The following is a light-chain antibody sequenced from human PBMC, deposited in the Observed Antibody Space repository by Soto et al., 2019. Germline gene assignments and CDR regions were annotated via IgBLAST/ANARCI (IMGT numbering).Light chain of an antibody. CDR2: EAS. CDR3: HSAYSYPWT. V-gene: IGKV1-12*02. J-gene: IGKJ1*01. CDR1: QGISHW. Sequence: DIQMTQAPASVSASVGDRVTITCRASQGISHWLAWYQQKPGNAHKPLIYEASSLERGVPARFSVSVSGTDVILTISSRQLEDFATYYCHSAYSYPWTFGQGTKV.